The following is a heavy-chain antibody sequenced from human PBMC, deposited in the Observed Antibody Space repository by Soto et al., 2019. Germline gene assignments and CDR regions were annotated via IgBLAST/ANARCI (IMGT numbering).Heavy chain of an antibody. CDR2: IYYSGST. V-gene: IGHV4-39*01. Sequence: ETLSLTCTVSGGSISSSSYYWGWSRQPPGKGLEWIGSIYYSGSTYYNPSLKSRVTISVDTSKNQFSLKLSSVTAADTAVYYCARLPYYYYGMDVWGQGTTVTVSS. CDR3: ARLPYYYYGMDV. CDR1: GGSISSSSYY. J-gene: IGHJ6*02.